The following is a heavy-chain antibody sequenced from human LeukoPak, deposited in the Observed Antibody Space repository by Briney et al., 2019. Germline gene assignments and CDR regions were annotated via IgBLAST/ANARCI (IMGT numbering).Heavy chain of an antibody. CDR1: GYTFDDYA. CDR3: AKGSIAAAGTYFDY. Sequence: LRLSCAASGYTFDDYAMHWVRQAPGKGLEWVSGISWNSGSIGYADSVKGRFTISRDNAKNSLYLQMNSLRAEDTALYYCAKGSIAAAGTYFDYWGQGTLVTVSS. CDR2: ISWNSGSI. D-gene: IGHD6-13*01. V-gene: IGHV3-9*01. J-gene: IGHJ4*02.